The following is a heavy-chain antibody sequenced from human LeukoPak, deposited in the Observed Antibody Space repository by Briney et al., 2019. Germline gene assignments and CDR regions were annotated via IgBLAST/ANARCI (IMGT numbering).Heavy chain of an antibody. CDR3: ARGDFTIANPADAFDI. Sequence: GGSLRLSCAASGFTFSSYGMHWVRQAPGKGLEWVAFIRYDGSNKYYADSVKGRFTISRDNAKNSLYLQMNSLRAEDTAVYYCARGDFTIANPADAFDIWGQGTMVTVSS. J-gene: IGHJ3*02. D-gene: IGHD3-9*01. V-gene: IGHV3-30*02. CDR2: IRYDGSNK. CDR1: GFTFSSYG.